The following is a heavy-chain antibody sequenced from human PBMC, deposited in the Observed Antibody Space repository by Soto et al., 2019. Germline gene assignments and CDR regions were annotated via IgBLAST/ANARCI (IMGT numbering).Heavy chain of an antibody. CDR1: GGTFSSYA. Sequence: QVQLVQSGAEVKKPGSSVKVSCKASGGTFSSYAISWVRQAPGQGLEWMGGIIPIFGTANYAQKFQGRVTITADESTSTAYMELSSLRSEDTAVYYCARDPGTVSNFASYYYGMDVWGQGTTVTVSS. CDR3: ARDPGTVSNFASYYYGMDV. D-gene: IGHD4-4*01. J-gene: IGHJ6*02. V-gene: IGHV1-69*01. CDR2: IIPIFGTA.